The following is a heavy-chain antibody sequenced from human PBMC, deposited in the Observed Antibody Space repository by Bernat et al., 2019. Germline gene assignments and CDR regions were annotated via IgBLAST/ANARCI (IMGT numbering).Heavy chain of an antibody. CDR2: IRNKANSYTT. CDR3: ARDASPDQPYYGDYGDWYFDL. CDR1: GFTFSDHY. V-gene: IGHV3-72*01. Sequence: EVQLVESGGGLVQPGGSLRLSCVASGFTFSDHYMDWVRQAPGKGLEWVGRIRNKANSYTTEYAASAKGRFTISRDDSKNSLYLQMNSLKTDDTAVYYCARDASPDQPYYGDYGDWYFDLWGRGTLVTVSS. D-gene: IGHD4-17*01. J-gene: IGHJ2*01.